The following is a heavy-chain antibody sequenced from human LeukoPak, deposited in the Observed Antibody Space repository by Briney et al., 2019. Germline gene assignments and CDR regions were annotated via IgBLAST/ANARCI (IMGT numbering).Heavy chain of an antibody. D-gene: IGHD5-12*01. CDR3: ARDRYSGYDGFGAFDI. CDR2: IYYRGST. V-gene: IGHV4-59*01. J-gene: IGHJ3*02. CDR1: GGPLTSYY. Sequence: SETLSLTCAVSGGPLTSYYWSWIRQPPGKGLEWIGFIYYRGSTNYNPSLESRVTILVDTSKNRFSLKLSSVTAADTAVYYCARDRYSGYDGFGAFDIWGQGKMVTVSS.